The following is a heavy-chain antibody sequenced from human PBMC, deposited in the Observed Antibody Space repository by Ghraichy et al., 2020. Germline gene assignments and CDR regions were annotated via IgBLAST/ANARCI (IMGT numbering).Heavy chain of an antibody. CDR3: ARDRDGYNYLGYYYYGMDV. D-gene: IGHD5-24*01. V-gene: IGHV3-48*01. Sequence: GGSLRLSCAASGFTFSSYSMNWVRQAPGKGLEWVSYISSSSSTIYYADSVKGRFTISRDNAKNSLYLQMNSLRAEDTAVYYCARDRDGYNYLGYYYYGMDVWGQGTTVTVSS. CDR2: ISSSSSTI. J-gene: IGHJ6*02. CDR1: GFTFSSYS.